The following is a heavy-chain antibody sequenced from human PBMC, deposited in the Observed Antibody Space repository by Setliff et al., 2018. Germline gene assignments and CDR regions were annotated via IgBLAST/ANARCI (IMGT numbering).Heavy chain of an antibody. CDR3: ARRETYYNFWSGYYAY. D-gene: IGHD3-3*01. Sequence: SETLSLTCAVYGGPFSSYYWSWIRQPPGKGLEWIGEINHSGSTNYNPSLKSRVTISVDTSKNQFSLKLSSVTAADTAVYYCARRETYYNFWSGYYAYWGQGTLVTVSS. V-gene: IGHV4-34*01. CDR1: GGPFSSYY. CDR2: INHSGST. J-gene: IGHJ4*02.